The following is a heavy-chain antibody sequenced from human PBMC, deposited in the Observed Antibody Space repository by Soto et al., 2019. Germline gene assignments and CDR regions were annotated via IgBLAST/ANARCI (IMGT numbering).Heavy chain of an antibody. CDR2: ISSSSSYI. CDR3: AKLDDFMPQPPLFDY. CDR1: GFTFSSYS. J-gene: IGHJ4*02. V-gene: IGHV3-21*01. D-gene: IGHD2-2*01. Sequence: PGGSLRLSCAASGFTFSSYSMNWVRQAPGKGLEWVSSISSSSSYIYYADSVKGRFTISRDNAKNSLYLQMNSLRAEDTAVYYCAKLDDFMPQPPLFDYWGQGTLVTVSS.